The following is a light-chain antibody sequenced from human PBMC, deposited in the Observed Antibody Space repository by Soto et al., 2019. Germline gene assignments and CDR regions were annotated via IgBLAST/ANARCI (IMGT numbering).Light chain of an antibody. CDR1: QSISSW. CDR2: KAS. Sequence: DIQLTQSPSFLSASVGDRVTITCRASQSISSWLVWYQHKPGKAPKLLIYKASSLESGVPSRFSGSGSGTEFTLTISSLQPDDFATYYCQQYNDYPWTFGQGTRWIS. V-gene: IGKV1-5*03. J-gene: IGKJ1*01. CDR3: QQYNDYPWT.